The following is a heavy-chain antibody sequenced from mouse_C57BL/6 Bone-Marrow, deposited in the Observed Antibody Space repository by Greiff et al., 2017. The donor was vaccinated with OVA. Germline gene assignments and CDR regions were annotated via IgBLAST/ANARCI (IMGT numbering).Heavy chain of an antibody. J-gene: IGHJ2*01. CDR2: IYPGSGST. Sequence: QVQLQQPGAELVKPGASVKISCKASGYTFTSYWITWVKQRPGQGLEWIGDIYPGSGSTNYTEKFKGKATLTVDTSSSTAYMQLSSLTSEDSAVYYCARSYSNLDYWGQGTTLTVSS. D-gene: IGHD2-5*01. CDR1: GYTFTSYW. CDR3: ARSYSNLDY. V-gene: IGHV1-55*01.